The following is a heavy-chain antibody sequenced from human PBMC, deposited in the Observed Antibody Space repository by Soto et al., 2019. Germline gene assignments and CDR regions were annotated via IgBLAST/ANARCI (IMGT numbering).Heavy chain of an antibody. D-gene: IGHD6-13*01. CDR3: AGGALYSSNLIDY. V-gene: IGHV4-34*01. J-gene: IGHJ4*02. Sequence: SETLSLTCAVYGGSFSGYYWSWIRQPPGKGLEWIGEINHSGSTNYNPSLKSRVTISVDTSKNQFSLKLSSVTAADTAVYYCAGGALYSSNLIDYWGQGTLLTVSS. CDR1: GGSFSGYY. CDR2: INHSGST.